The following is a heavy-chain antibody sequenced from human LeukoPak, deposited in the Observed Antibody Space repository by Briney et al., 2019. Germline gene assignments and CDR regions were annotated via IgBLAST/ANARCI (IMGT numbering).Heavy chain of an antibody. CDR2: VDPEDGET. Sequence: GASVKVSCKVSGYTFIDYYMHWVQQAPGKGLEWMGLVDPEDGETIYAEKFQGRLTITADTSTDTAYMELSSLRSEDTAIYYCARATDKGQQLGRGWFDPWGQGTLVTVSS. CDR3: ARATDKGQQLGRGWFDP. J-gene: IGHJ5*02. D-gene: IGHD6-13*01. CDR1: GYTFIDYY. V-gene: IGHV1-69-2*01.